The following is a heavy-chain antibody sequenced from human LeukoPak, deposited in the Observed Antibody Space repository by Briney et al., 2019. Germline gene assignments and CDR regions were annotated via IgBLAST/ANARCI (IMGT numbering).Heavy chain of an antibody. D-gene: IGHD2-2*02. CDR3: ATIETATAIPRSEQNIYYYYYMDV. J-gene: IGHJ6*03. Sequence: PSETLSLTCAVYGGSFSGYYWTWIRQPPGKGLEWIGEMNHSGSANYNPSLKSRVTISVDTSKNQCSLRLSSVTAADTAVYYCATIETATAIPRSEQNIYYYYYMDVWGKGTTVTISS. CDR1: GGSFSGYY. CDR2: MNHSGSA. V-gene: IGHV4-34*01.